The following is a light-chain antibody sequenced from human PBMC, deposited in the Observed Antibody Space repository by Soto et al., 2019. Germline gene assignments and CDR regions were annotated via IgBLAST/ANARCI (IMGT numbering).Light chain of an antibody. CDR3: AAWDDSLSGVV. V-gene: IGLV1-47*01. Sequence: QSVLTQPPSASGTPGQGVTISCSGSSSNIGSSHVYWYHQLPGTAPKLLIYRNNQRPSGVPDRFSSSKSGASASLAISGLRSDDEADYYCAAWDDSLSGVVFGGGTKLTVL. J-gene: IGLJ2*01. CDR1: SSNIGSSH. CDR2: RNN.